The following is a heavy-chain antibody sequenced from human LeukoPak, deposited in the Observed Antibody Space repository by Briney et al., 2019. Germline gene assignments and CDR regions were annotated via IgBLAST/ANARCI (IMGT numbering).Heavy chain of an antibody. V-gene: IGHV4-30-4*01. D-gene: IGHD5-12*01. Sequence: SETLSLTCTVSGGSISSGDYYWSWIRQPPGKGLEWIGYIYYSGSTYYNPSLKSRVTISVDTSKNQFSLKLSSVTAADTAVYYCARPRGYSGYDDDWYFDLWGRGTLVTVSS. CDR2: IYYSGST. CDR3: ARPRGYSGYDDDWYFDL. CDR1: GGSISSGDYY. J-gene: IGHJ2*01.